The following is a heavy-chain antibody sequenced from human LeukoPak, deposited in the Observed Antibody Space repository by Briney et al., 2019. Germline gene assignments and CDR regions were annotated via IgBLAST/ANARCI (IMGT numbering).Heavy chain of an antibody. Sequence: GGSLRLSCAASGFTFSSYAMSWVRQAPGKGLEWVSGISGSGGSKYYADSVKGRFTISRDNSKNTLYLQMNSLRAEDTAVYYCAKDLVWLRLEEYYFDYWGQGTLVTVSS. CDR2: ISGSGGSK. CDR3: AKDLVWLRLEEYYFDY. CDR1: GFTFSSYA. V-gene: IGHV3-23*01. D-gene: IGHD5-12*01. J-gene: IGHJ4*02.